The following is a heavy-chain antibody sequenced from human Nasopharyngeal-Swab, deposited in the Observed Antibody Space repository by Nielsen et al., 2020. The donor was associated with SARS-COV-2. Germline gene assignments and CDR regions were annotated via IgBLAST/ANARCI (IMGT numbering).Heavy chain of an antibody. CDR2: IYYSGST. D-gene: IGHD3-10*01. Sequence: SETLSLTCTVSGGSISSYYWSWIRQPPGKRLEWIGYIYYSGSTNYNPSLKSRVTISVDTSKNQFSLKLSSVTAADTAVYYCARGFEYGSGSYYRTYYYYYMDVWGKGTTVTVSS. J-gene: IGHJ6*03. V-gene: IGHV4-59*01. CDR3: ARGFEYGSGSYYRTYYYYYMDV. CDR1: GGSISSYY.